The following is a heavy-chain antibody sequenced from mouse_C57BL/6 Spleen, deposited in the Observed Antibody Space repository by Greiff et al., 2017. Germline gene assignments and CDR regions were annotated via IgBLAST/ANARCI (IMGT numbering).Heavy chain of an antibody. J-gene: IGHJ2*01. CDR2: IYPGDSDT. CDR1: GYTFTSHW. Sequence: VQLQESETVLARPGASVKMSCKTSGYTFTSHWMHWVKQRPGQGLEWIGAIYPGDSDTSYNQKFKGKAKLTAVTSASTAYMPLSSLTYADSAVXYCTRSSRLSLFTFAYWGQGTPLTVSS. CDR3: TRSSRLSLFTFAY. D-gene: IGHD1-1*01. V-gene: IGHV1-5*01.